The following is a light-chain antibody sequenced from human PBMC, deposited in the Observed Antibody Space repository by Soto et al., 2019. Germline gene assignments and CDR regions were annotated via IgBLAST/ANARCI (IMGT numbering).Light chain of an antibody. J-gene: IGKJ1*01. V-gene: IGKV1-9*01. CDR2: LAS. CDR3: QQLDSNPPWT. Sequence: IQLTQSPSSLSASVGDTVTISCRASQTIDNYLAWYQQYPGRDPKLLIYLASTLQSGVPSRFSGSGSGADFKLTISSLQPEDFATYYCQQLDSNPPWTFGQGTKVDIK. CDR1: QTIDNY.